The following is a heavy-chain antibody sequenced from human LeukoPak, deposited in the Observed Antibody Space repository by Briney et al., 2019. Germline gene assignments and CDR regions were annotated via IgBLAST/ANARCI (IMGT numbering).Heavy chain of an antibody. CDR3: ARAREKWVAFDI. CDR1: GFTVSSNY. D-gene: IGHD1-26*01. Sequence: GGSLRLSCAASGFTVSSNYMSWVRQAQGKGLEWVSVIYSGGRTKYADSVKGRFTISRDNAKNSLYLQMNSLRAEDTAVYYCARAREKWVAFDIWGQGTMVTVSS. V-gene: IGHV3-53*01. CDR2: IYSGGRT. J-gene: IGHJ3*02.